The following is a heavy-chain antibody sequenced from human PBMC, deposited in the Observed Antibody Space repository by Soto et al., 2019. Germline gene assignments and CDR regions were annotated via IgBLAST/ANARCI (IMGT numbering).Heavy chain of an antibody. CDR1: GGSISSYY. CDR2: IYYSGST. V-gene: IGHV4-59*01. CDR3: ARDLGLSDCGGDCYSVLDY. J-gene: IGHJ4*02. Sequence: SETLFLTCTVSGGSISSYYWTWIRQPPGKGLEWIGYIYYSGSTNYNPSLKSRVTISVDTSKNQFSLKLSSVTAADTAVYYCARDLGLSDCGGDCYSVLDYWGQGTLVTVSS. D-gene: IGHD2-21*02.